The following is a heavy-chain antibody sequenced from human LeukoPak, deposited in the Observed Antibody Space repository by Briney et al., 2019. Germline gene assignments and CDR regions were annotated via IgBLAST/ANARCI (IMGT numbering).Heavy chain of an antibody. CDR2: ISTDGTTT. Sequence: GGSLRLSCAAPGFTLSNHWMAWVRQPPGKGLVWVSRISTDGTTTIYADSVKGRFTISRDDAKNTLYLQMNSLRAEDTAVYYCARVASSVDDYWGQGTLVTVSS. J-gene: IGHJ4*02. V-gene: IGHV3-74*01. CDR1: GFTLSNHW. CDR3: ARVASSVDDY. D-gene: IGHD6-19*01.